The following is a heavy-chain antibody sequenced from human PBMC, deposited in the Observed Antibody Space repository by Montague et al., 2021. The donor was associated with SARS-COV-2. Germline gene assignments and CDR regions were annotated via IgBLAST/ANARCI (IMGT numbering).Heavy chain of an antibody. Sequence: SETLSLTCIVSGGSISSSSYYWAWIRQPPGKGLEWIGSIYYRGSTYYNPSLKNRVFISVDTSKNQLSLTLTSVTAADTAVYYCATQEDPSGWIPGPFDFWGQGTLLSVSS. D-gene: IGHD6-19*01. CDR2: IYYRGST. CDR1: GGSISSSSYY. V-gene: IGHV4-39*01. CDR3: ATQEDPSGWIPGPFDF. J-gene: IGHJ4*02.